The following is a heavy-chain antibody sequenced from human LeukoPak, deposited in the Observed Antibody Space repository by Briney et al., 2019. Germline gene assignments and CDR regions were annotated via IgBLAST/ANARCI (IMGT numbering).Heavy chain of an antibody. CDR2: IYPGDSDT. V-gene: IGHV5-51*01. D-gene: IGHD6-6*01. CDR3: ARQYSSSRGYYYYGMDV. CDR1: GYSFTNYW. Sequence: GESLKISCKASGYSFTNYWIGWVRQMPGKGLEWMGIIYPGDSDTRYSPSFQGQVTISADKSISTAYLQWSSLKASDTAMYYCARQYSSSRGYYYYGMDVWGQGTTVTVSS. J-gene: IGHJ6*02.